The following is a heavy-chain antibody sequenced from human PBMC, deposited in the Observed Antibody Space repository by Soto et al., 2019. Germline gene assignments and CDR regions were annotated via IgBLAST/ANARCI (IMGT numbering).Heavy chain of an antibody. V-gene: IGHV3-23*01. D-gene: IGHD3-22*01. CDR1: GFTFSSYA. CDR2: ISGSGGST. J-gene: IGHJ4*02. Sequence: EVQLLESGGCLVQPGGSLRLSCAASGFTFSSYAMSWVRQAPGKGLEWVSAISGSGGSTYYADSVKGRFTISRDNSKNTLYLQMNRLRAEDTAVYYCAKDLRYYYDSSGPVPEDYWGQGTLVTVSS. CDR3: AKDLRYYYDSSGPVPEDY.